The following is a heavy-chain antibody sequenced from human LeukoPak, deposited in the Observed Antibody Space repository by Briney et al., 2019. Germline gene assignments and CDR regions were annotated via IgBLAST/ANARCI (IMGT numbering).Heavy chain of an antibody. CDR1: GLTVSTNY. V-gene: IGHV3-66*01. CDR2: IYSGGST. Sequence: PGGSLRLSCAASGLTVSTNYMSWVRQAPGKGLEWVSVIYSGGSTHYPDSVKGRFTMSRDNSKNTLSLQMNSLRGEDTAVYYCARNVVVGDTDYFDYWGQGTLVTVSS. J-gene: IGHJ4*02. D-gene: IGHD2-15*01. CDR3: ARNVVVGDTDYFDY.